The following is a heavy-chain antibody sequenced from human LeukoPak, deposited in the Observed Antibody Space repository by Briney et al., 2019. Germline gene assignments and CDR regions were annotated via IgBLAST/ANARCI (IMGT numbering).Heavy chain of an antibody. Sequence: ASVMVSCKASGYTFTGYYIHCVRQAPGQGLEWMGWNNPNSGDTKYAQKFQGRVTMTRDTSISTAYMELNSLRSDDTAVYYCARYCSTATCSEGDVYWGQGTLVTVSS. V-gene: IGHV1-2*02. CDR3: ARYCSTATCSEGDVY. CDR2: NNPNSGDT. J-gene: IGHJ4*02. CDR1: GYTFTGYY. D-gene: IGHD2-2*01.